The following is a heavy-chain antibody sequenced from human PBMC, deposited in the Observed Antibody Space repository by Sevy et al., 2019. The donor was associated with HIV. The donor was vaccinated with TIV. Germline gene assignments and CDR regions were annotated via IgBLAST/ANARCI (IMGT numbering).Heavy chain of an antibody. CDR2: IYYSGST. Sequence: SETLSLTCTVSGGSISSYYWSWIRQPPGKGLEWIGYIYYSGSTNYNPSLKSRVTISVDTSKNQFSLKLSSVTAADTAVYYCARDSIALLVTTGDYYYGMDVWGQGTTVTVSS. CDR1: GGSISSYY. J-gene: IGHJ6*02. V-gene: IGHV4-59*01. D-gene: IGHD4-17*01. CDR3: ARDSIALLVTTGDYYYGMDV.